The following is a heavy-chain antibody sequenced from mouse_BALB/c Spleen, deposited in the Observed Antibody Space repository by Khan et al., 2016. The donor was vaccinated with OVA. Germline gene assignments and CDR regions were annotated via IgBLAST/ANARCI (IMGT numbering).Heavy chain of an antibody. J-gene: IGHJ4*01. V-gene: IGHV2-6-7*01. CDR2: IWGDGST. D-gene: IGHD2-10*01. CDR3: ARAYYANYRESMDY. Sequence: VELVESGPGLVAPSQSLSITCTVSGFSLTGYGVNWVRQPPGKGLAWLGLIWGDGSTDYNSALKSRLSITKDNSKSQVFLKMNSLQTDDTARYXGARAYYANYRESMDYWGQGNAVTVSS. CDR1: GFSLTGYG.